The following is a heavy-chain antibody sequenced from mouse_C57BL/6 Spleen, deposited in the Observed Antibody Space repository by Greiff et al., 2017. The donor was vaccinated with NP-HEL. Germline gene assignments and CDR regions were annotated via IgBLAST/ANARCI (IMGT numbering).Heavy chain of an antibody. D-gene: IGHD1-1*01. J-gene: IGHJ2*01. CDR1: GFTFTDYG. CDR3: ARGGVRYYFDY. Sequence: DVQLVESGGGLVKPGGSLKLSCAASGFTFTDYGMHWVRQAPAKGLEWVAYISSGSGTIYYADTVKGRFTITRDNAKNTLFLQMTSLRSEDKAMYYCARGGVRYYFDYWGQGTTLTVSS. V-gene: IGHV5-17*01. CDR2: ISSGSGTI.